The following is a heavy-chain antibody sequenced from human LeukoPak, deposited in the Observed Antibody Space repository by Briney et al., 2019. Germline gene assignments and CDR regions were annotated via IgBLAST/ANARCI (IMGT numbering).Heavy chain of an antibody. D-gene: IGHD4-17*01. V-gene: IGHV1-2*06. CDR2: INPNSGGT. Sequence: ASVTVSCKASGYTFTGYYMHWVRQAPGQGLEWMGRINPNSGGTNYAQKFQGRVTMTRDTSISTAYMELSRLRSDDTAVYYCGRAGVTTRGVDYWGQGTLVTVSS. J-gene: IGHJ4*02. CDR1: GYTFTGYY. CDR3: GRAGVTTRGVDY.